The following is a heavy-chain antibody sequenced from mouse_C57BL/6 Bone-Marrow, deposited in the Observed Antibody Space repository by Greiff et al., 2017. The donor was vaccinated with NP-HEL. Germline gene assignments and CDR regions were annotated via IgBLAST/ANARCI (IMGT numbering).Heavy chain of an antibody. V-gene: IGHV1-22*01. CDR3: RFITYARGYFDV. J-gene: IGHJ1*03. CDR1: GYTFTDYN. Sequence: EVQLQQSGPELVKPGASVKMSCKASGYTFTDYNMHWVKQSHGKSLEWIGYINPNNGGTSYNQKFKGKATLTVNKSSSTAYMELRSLTSEDSAVYYCRFITYARGYFDVWGTGTTVTVPS. D-gene: IGHD1-1*01. CDR2: INPNNGGT.